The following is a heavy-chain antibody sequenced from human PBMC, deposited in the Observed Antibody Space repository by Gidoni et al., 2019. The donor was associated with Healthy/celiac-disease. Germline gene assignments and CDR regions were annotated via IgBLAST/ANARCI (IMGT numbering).Heavy chain of an antibody. CDR2: ISYDGSNK. Sequence: WVAVISYDGSNKYYADSVKGRFTISRDNSKNTLYLQMNSLRAEDTAVYYCATEVPIADWGQGTLVTVSS. D-gene: IGHD6-13*01. J-gene: IGHJ4*02. CDR3: ATEVPIAD. V-gene: IGHV3-30-3*01.